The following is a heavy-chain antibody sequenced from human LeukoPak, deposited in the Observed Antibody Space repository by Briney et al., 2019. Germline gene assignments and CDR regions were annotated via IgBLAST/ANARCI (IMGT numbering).Heavy chain of an antibody. CDR3: ARERSGSYYRWYFDL. Sequence: KPSETLSLTCTVSGGSISNYFWNWIRQSPGKRLEWIGFVYNGGSTNYNPSLKSRVTMSADTSKNQFSLKMSYVTAADTAMYYCARERSGSYYRWYFDLWGRGTLVTVSS. D-gene: IGHD1-26*01. CDR2: VYNGGST. V-gene: IGHV4-59*01. J-gene: IGHJ2*01. CDR1: GGSISNYF.